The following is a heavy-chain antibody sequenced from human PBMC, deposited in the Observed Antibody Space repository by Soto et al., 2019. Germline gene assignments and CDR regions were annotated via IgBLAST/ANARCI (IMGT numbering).Heavy chain of an antibody. V-gene: IGHV4-34*01. Sequence: SETLSLTCAVYGGSFSGYYWSWIRQPPGKGLEWIGEINHSGSTNYNPSLKSRVTISVDTSKNQFSLKLSSVTAADTAVYYCATATVVYYDSSGYYGWFDPWGQGTLVT. CDR2: INHSGST. CDR1: GGSFSGYY. CDR3: ATATVVYYDSSGYYGWFDP. J-gene: IGHJ5*02. D-gene: IGHD3-22*01.